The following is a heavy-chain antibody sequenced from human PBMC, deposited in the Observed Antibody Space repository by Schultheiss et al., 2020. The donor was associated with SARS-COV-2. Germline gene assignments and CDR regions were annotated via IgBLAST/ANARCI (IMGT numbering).Heavy chain of an antibody. Sequence: ASVKVSCKASGYTFTGYYMHWVRQAPGQGLEWMGIINPSGGSTSYAQKFQGRVTMTRDTSTSTVYMELSSLRSEDTAMYYCARGTTSDAFDIWGQGTMVTVSS. CDR3: ARGTTSDAFDI. D-gene: IGHD1-1*01. J-gene: IGHJ3*02. V-gene: IGHV1-46*01. CDR1: GYTFTGYY. CDR2: INPSGGST.